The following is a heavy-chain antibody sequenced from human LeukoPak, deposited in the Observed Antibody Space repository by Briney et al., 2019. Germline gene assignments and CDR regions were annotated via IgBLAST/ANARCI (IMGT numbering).Heavy chain of an antibody. CDR1: GFTLSSSA. CDR3: VCTFDY. V-gene: IGHV3-21*04. CDR2: INNVASHI. Sequence: GGSLRLSCAASGFTLSSSAMNWVRQAPGKGLEWVSSINNVASHIYYAGSVKGRFTISRDNSKNTLYLQMNSLRAEDTAVYYCVCTFDYWGQGTLVTVSS. J-gene: IGHJ4*02.